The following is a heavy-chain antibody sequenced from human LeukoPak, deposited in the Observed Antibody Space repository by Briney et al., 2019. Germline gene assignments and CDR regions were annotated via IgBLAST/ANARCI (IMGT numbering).Heavy chain of an antibody. Sequence: GASVKVSCKASGYTFTSYYMHWVRQAPGQGLEWMGIINPSGGSTSYAQKFQGRVTMTRDMSTSTVYMELSSLRFEDTAVYYCARNYYYGSGSYYIVYWGQGTLVTVSS. D-gene: IGHD3-10*01. CDR2: INPSGGST. V-gene: IGHV1-46*01. CDR3: ARNYYYGSGSYYIVY. CDR1: GYTFTSYY. J-gene: IGHJ4*02.